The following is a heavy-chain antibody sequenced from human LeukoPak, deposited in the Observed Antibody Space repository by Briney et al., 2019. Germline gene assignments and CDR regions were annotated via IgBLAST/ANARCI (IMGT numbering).Heavy chain of an antibody. D-gene: IGHD6-19*01. Sequence: GGSLRLSCAAPGFTFSSYAMSWVRQAPGKGLEWVSAISGSGGSTYYADSVKGRFTISRDNSKNTLYLQMNSLRAEDTAVYYCAKRGGYSSGWYYFDYWGQGTLVTVSS. V-gene: IGHV3-23*01. J-gene: IGHJ4*02. CDR2: ISGSGGST. CDR3: AKRGGYSSGWYYFDY. CDR1: GFTFSSYA.